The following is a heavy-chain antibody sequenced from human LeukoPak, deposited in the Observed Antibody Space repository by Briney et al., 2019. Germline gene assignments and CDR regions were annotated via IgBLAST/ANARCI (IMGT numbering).Heavy chain of an antibody. D-gene: IGHD5-24*01. CDR2: ISYDGSNK. CDR3: ARVRRWLQYHFDY. V-gene: IGHV3-30*03. J-gene: IGHJ4*02. CDR1: GFTLSTDS. Sequence: GGSLRLSCAASGFTLSTDSMNWVRQAPGKGLEWVAVISYDGSNKYYADSVKGRFTISRDNSKNTLYLQMNSLRAEDTAVYYCARVRRWLQYHFDYWGQGTLVTVSS.